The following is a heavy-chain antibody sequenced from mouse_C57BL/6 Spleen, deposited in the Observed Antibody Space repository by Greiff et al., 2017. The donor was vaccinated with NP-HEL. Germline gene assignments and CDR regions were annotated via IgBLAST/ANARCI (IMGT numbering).Heavy chain of an antibody. CDR1: GYTFTSYG. CDR3: AGDYGSGDAMDY. CDR2: IYPRSGNT. J-gene: IGHJ4*01. Sequence: QVQLQQSGAELARPGASVKLSCKASGYTFTSYGISWVKQRTGQGLEWIGEIYPRSGNTYYNAKFKGKATLTADKSSSTAYMELRSLTSEDSAVYFCAGDYGSGDAMDYWGQGTSVTVSS. D-gene: IGHD1-1*01. V-gene: IGHV1-81*01.